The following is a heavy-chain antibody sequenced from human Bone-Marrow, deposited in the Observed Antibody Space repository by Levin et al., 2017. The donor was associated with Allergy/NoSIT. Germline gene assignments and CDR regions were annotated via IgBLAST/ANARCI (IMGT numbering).Heavy chain of an antibody. CDR2: ISYDGSNK. Sequence: GESLKISCAASGFTFSSYAMHWVRQAPGKGLEWVAVISYDGSNKYYADSVKGRFTISRDNSKNTLYLQMNSLRAEDTAVYYCARDLTYSSNTYWGQGTLVTVSS. D-gene: IGHD6-13*01. J-gene: IGHJ4*02. CDR3: ARDLTYSSNTY. V-gene: IGHV3-30*04. CDR1: GFTFSSYA.